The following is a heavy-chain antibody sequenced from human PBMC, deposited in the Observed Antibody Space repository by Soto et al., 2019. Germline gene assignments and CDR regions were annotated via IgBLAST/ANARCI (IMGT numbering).Heavy chain of an antibody. J-gene: IGHJ3*02. Sequence: SETLSLTCTVSGGSISSGGYYWSWIRQHPGKGLEWIGYIYYSGSTYYNPSLKSRVTISVDTSKNQFSLKLSSVTAADTAVYYCARIEGSSGWSTDDAFDIWGQGTMVTVSS. V-gene: IGHV4-31*03. D-gene: IGHD6-19*01. CDR2: IYYSGST. CDR1: GGSISSGGYY. CDR3: ARIEGSSGWSTDDAFDI.